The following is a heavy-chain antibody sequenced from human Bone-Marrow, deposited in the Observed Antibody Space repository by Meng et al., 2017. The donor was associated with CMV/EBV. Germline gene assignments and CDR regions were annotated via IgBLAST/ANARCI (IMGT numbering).Heavy chain of an antibody. CDR2: INPNSGGT. D-gene: IGHD1-1*01. Sequence: ASVKVSCKASGYTFTGYYMHWVRQAPGQGLEWMGWINPNSGGTNYAQKFQGRVTMTRDTSISTAYMELSRLRSDDTAVYYCARDQVAAQLELAYYGMDVWGQGPTVTVYS. V-gene: IGHV1-2*02. CDR1: GYTFTGYY. J-gene: IGHJ6*01. CDR3: ARDQVAAQLELAYYGMDV.